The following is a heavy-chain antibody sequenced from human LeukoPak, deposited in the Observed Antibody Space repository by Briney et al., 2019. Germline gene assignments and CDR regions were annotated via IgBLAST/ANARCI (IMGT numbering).Heavy chain of an antibody. J-gene: IGHJ4*02. D-gene: IGHD1-26*01. CDR3: ARVWELSFDY. CDR1: GFTVTTDH. CDR2: VYTDGRT. V-gene: IGHV3-53*01. Sequence: GGSLRLSCAASGFTVTTDHMSWVRQAPGKGLEWVSIVYTDGRTYHADSVKGRFTNSRDNSKNTVHLHMNSLTAEDTAVYYCARVWELSFDYWGQGTLVTVSS.